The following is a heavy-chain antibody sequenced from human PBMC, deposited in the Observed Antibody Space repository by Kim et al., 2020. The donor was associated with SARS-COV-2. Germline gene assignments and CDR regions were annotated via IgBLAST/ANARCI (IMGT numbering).Heavy chain of an antibody. J-gene: IGHJ4*02. D-gene: IGHD5-12*01. Sequence: STSQKTRLTISKDTSKNQVVLTMTNMDPVDTATYYCARTWLRATEGAFDYWGQGTLVTVSS. CDR3: ARTWLRATEGAFDY. V-gene: IGHV2-70*01.